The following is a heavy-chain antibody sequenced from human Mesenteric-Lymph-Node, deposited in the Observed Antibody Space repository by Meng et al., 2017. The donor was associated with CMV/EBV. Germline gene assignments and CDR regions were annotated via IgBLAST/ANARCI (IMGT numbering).Heavy chain of an antibody. D-gene: IGHD2-2*01. Sequence: GGSLRLSCAASGFTFDDYAVHWVRQAPGKGLEWVSGISWNSGSIGYADSVKGRFTISRDNAKNSLYLQMNSLRAEDTALYYCAKGYCSSTSCSFDYWGQGTLVTVSS. J-gene: IGHJ4*02. V-gene: IGHV3-9*01. CDR2: ISWNSGSI. CDR1: GFTFDDYA. CDR3: AKGYCSSTSCSFDY.